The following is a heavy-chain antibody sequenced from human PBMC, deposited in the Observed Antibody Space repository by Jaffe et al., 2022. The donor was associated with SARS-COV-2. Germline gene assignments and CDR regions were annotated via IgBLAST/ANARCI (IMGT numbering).Heavy chain of an antibody. V-gene: IGHV3-9*01. CDR2: ISWNSGSI. D-gene: IGHD6-19*01. CDR3: AKDRVAVAGGNDY. Sequence: EVQLVESGGGLVQPGRSLRLSCAASGFTFDDYAMHWVRQAPGKGLEWVSGISWNSGSIGYADSVKGRFTISRDNAKNSLYLQMNSLRAEDTALYYCAKDRVAVAGGNDYWGQGTLVTVSS. CDR1: GFTFDDYA. J-gene: IGHJ4*02.